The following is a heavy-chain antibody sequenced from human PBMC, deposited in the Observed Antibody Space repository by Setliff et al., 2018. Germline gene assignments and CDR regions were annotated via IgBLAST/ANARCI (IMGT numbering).Heavy chain of an antibody. J-gene: IGHJ5*02. CDR2: IIPIYGST. CDR1: GGSFSNYA. CDR3: ARDALYDSNDRNSYYGNWLDP. D-gene: IGHD3-22*01. Sequence: SVKVSCKASGGSFSNYAIIWVRQAPGQGPEWMGGIIPIYGSTNNAERFQGRVTFSADESMGTVYMELSSLTSADTALYYCARDALYDSNDRNSYYGNWLDPWGQGTLVTVSS. V-gene: IGHV1-69*13.